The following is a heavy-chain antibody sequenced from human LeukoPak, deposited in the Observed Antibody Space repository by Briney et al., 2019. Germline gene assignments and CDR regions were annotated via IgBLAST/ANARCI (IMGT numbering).Heavy chain of an antibody. Sequence: GGSLRLSCAASGFTFSSYGMHWVRQAPGKGLEWVAVIWYDGSNKYYADSVKGRFTISRDNSKNTLYLQMNSLRAEDTAVYYCAKGHGGKPPYFDYWGQGTLVTVSS. V-gene: IGHV3-33*06. CDR2: IWYDGSNK. CDR3: AKGHGGKPPYFDY. J-gene: IGHJ4*02. D-gene: IGHD2-15*01. CDR1: GFTFSSYG.